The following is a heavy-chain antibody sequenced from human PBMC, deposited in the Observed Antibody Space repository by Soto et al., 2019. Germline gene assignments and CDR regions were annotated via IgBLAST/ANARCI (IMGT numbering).Heavy chain of an antibody. CDR2: ISSSSSYI. Sequence: EVQLVESGGALANLGGSLGPSCQPFDSTSRAYTRTGAPRLQGRGLNWASSISSSSSYIYYADPVKGRFTISRDNAKNSLYLQMNSLRAEDTAVYYCARDGIAAAVVTAIFGYWGQGTLVTVSS. CDR1: DSTSRAYT. V-gene: IGHV3-21*01. D-gene: IGHD2-21*02. J-gene: IGHJ4*02. CDR3: ARDGIAAAVVTAIFGY.